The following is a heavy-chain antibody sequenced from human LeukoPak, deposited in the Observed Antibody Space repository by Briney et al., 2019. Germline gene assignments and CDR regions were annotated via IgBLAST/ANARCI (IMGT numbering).Heavy chain of an antibody. Sequence: ASVKVSCKASGYTFTSYGISWVRQAPGQGLEWMGWISAYNGNTNYAQKLQGRVTMTTDTPTSTAYMELRSLRSDDTAVYYCARAGAIRGSLPLDYWGQGTLVTVSS. CDR2: ISAYNGNT. CDR1: GYTFTSYG. D-gene: IGHD3-16*01. J-gene: IGHJ4*02. V-gene: IGHV1-18*01. CDR3: ARAGAIRGSLPLDY.